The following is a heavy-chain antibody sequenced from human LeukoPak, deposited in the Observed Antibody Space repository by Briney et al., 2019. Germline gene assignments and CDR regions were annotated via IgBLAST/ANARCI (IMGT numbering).Heavy chain of an antibody. J-gene: IGHJ4*02. CDR3: ASGAYGDYAGMFDY. D-gene: IGHD4-17*01. CDR1: GFTFSSYG. CDR2: ISYDGSNK. V-gene: IGHV3-30*19. Sequence: LGGSLRLSCAASGFTFSSYGMHWVRQAPGKGLEWVAVISYDGSNKYYADSVKGRFTISRDNSKNTLYLQMNSLRAEDTAVYYCASGAYGDYAGMFDYWGQGTLVTVSS.